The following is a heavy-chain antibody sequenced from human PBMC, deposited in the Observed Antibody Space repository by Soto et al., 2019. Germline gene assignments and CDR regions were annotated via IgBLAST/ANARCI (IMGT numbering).Heavy chain of an antibody. CDR1: GFTFSSYA. CDR3: AKDGEWEVLWGYFDS. D-gene: IGHD1-26*01. CDR2: FSGSGGRT. Sequence: EVQLLESGGGLVQPGGSLRLSCAASGFTFSSYAMSWVRQAPGKGLEWVSSFSGSGGRTYYADSVKGRFTISRDNSKNTLYLQMNRLRAEDTAVYYCAKDGEWEVLWGYFDSWGQGTLVTVSS. J-gene: IGHJ4*02. V-gene: IGHV3-23*01.